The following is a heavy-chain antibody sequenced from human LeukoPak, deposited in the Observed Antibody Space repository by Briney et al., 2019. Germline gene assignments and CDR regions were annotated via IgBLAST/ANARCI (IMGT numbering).Heavy chain of an antibody. J-gene: IGHJ4*02. CDR3: ALGPNPSSGWPDY. D-gene: IGHD6-19*01. Sequence: GGPLRLSCAASGFTFSNSAMHCVRQAPGKGLEWVAVISYDGSNKYCADSVKGRFTISRDNSKNTLYLQMNSLRAEDTAVYYCALGPNPSSGWPDYWGQGTLVTVSS. CDR2: ISYDGSNK. V-gene: IGHV3-30-3*01. CDR1: GFTFSNSA.